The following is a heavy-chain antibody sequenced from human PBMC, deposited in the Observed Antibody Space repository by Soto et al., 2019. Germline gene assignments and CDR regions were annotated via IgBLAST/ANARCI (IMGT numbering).Heavy chain of an antibody. V-gene: IGHV1-69*01. J-gene: IGHJ6*02. Sequence: QVQLVQSGAEVRKPGSSVKVSCKASGGTFSDYAISWVRQAPGQGLEWMGGLIPMYDVTNHAPKFQDRVTDTADESTTKAFMELSSLRSEVTAVYSCARGFPGVSETRIAYYNHHLDAWGQGTTVTVSS. CDR3: ARGFPGVSETRIAYYNHHLDA. CDR1: GGTFSDYA. CDR2: LIPMYDVT. D-gene: IGHD3-10*01.